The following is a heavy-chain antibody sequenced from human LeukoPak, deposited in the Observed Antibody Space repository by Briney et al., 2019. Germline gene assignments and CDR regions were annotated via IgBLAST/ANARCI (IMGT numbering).Heavy chain of an antibody. Sequence: GASVKVSCKASGGTFSSYAISWVRQAPGQGLEWMGGIIPIFGTANYAQKFQGRVTITADESTSTAYMELSSLRSEDTAVYYCARDASSAHYYYGMDVWGQGTTVTVSS. CDR3: ARDASSAHYYYGMDV. V-gene: IGHV1-69*13. D-gene: IGHD3-22*01. J-gene: IGHJ6*02. CDR1: GGTFSSYA. CDR2: IIPIFGTA.